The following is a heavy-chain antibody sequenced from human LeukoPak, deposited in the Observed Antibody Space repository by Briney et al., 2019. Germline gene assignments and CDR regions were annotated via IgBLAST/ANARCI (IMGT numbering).Heavy chain of an antibody. V-gene: IGHV4-39*01. CDR1: GGSISSSSYY. CDR2: IYYSGST. CDR3: ARLSGYYGMDV. Sequence: SETLSLTCTVSGGSISSSSYYWGWIRQPPGKGLEWIGSIYYSGSTYYNPSLKSRVTISVDTSKNQFSLKLSSVTAADTAVYYCARLSGYYGMDVWGQGTAVTVSS. J-gene: IGHJ6*02.